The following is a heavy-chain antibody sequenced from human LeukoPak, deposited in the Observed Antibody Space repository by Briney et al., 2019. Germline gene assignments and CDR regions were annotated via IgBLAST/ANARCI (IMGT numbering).Heavy chain of an antibody. D-gene: IGHD4-23*01. Sequence: AGGSLRLSCAASGFTFSSYSMNWVRQAPGKGLEWVSSIGSSSTYIYYADSVKGRFTISRDNAKNSLYLQMNGLRAEDTAVYYCAPAIYGGNSIDYWGQGTLVTVSS. CDR2: IGSSSTYI. CDR1: GFTFSSYS. CDR3: APAIYGGNSIDY. J-gene: IGHJ4*02. V-gene: IGHV3-21*01.